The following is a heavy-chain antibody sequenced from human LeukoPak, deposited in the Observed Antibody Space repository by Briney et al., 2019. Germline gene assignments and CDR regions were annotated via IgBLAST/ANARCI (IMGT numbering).Heavy chain of an antibody. CDR2: INPNSGGT. CDR1: GYTFTVSY. D-gene: IGHD3-22*01. V-gene: IGHV1-2*02. CDR3: ATETRNYYDRSGYFDY. Sequence: ASVRVSCKASGYTFTVSYMDWVRQAPGQGGGWRGWINPNSGGTNYAQKFQGRVTMTRETSTSTAYMELSRLRSDDTAVYYCATETRNYYDRSGYFDYWGQGTLVTVSS. J-gene: IGHJ4*02.